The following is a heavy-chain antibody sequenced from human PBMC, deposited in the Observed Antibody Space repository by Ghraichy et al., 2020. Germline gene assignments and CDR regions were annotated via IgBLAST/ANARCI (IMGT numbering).Heavy chain of an antibody. Sequence: GGSLRLSCAASGFTFSPYGMNWFRQAPGKGLEWVSGISGGGENTYYANSVKGRFTISRNNFKNTMYLHINIVGVAETDLYYCAKGSGFSTGWWVDYFEYWGQGTLVTVSS. D-gene: IGHD2-8*02. J-gene: IGHJ4*02. CDR2: ISGGGENT. V-gene: IGHV3-23*01. CDR1: GFTFSPYG. CDR3: AKGSGFSTGWWVDYFEY.